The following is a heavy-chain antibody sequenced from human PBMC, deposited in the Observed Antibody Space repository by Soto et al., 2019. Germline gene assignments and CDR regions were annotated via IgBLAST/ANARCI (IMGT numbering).Heavy chain of an antibody. CDR1: GGSISSGGYY. Sequence: QVQLQESGPGLVKPSQTLSLTCTVSGGSISSGGYYWSWIRQHPGKGLEWIGYIYYSGSTYYYPSLKSRVTISVDTSKNQFSLKLSSVTAADTAVYYCARDPLQSAYGATDGMDVWGQGTTVTVSS. CDR3: ARDPLQSAYGATDGMDV. J-gene: IGHJ6*02. V-gene: IGHV4-31*03. D-gene: IGHD4-17*01. CDR2: IYYSGST.